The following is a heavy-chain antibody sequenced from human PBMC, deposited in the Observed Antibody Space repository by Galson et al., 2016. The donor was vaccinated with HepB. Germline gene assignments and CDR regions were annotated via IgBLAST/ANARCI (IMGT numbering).Heavy chain of an antibody. J-gene: IGHJ4*02. CDR2: IRNKRDGGTA. CDR1: GLSVSDAW. D-gene: IGHD3/OR15-3a*01. V-gene: IGHV3-15*05. CDR3: TTWDWGLDC. Sequence: SLRLSCAVSGLSVSDAWMTWVRQAPGKGLEWVGNIRNKRDGGTADYGAPVKGRFTISRDDSKNTLYLQMSSVKTDDTAVYFCTTWDWGLDCWGQGTLVTVSS.